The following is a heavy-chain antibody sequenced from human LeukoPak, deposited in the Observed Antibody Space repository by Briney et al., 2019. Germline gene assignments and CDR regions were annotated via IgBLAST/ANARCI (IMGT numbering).Heavy chain of an antibody. CDR2: MNPNSGNT. Sequence: ASVKVSCKASGYTFTSYDINWVRQATGQGLEWMGSMNPNSGNTGYAQKFQGRVTMTRNTSISTAYMELSSLRSEDTAVYYCARVYIAYYYGSGSYEWFDPWGQGTLVTVSS. CDR3: ARVYIAYYYGSGSYEWFDP. J-gene: IGHJ5*02. CDR1: GYTFTSYD. D-gene: IGHD3-10*01. V-gene: IGHV1-8*01.